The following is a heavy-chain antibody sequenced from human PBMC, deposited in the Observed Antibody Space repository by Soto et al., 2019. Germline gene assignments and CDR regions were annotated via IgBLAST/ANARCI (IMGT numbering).Heavy chain of an antibody. CDR1: GFTFSSYG. Sequence: PGGSLRLSCAASGFTFSSYGMHWVRQAPGKGLEWVAVIWYDGSNKYYADSVKGRFTISRDNSKNTLYLQMNSLRAEDTAVYYCARDYYDSSGYSLFDYWGQGNLVTFSS. J-gene: IGHJ4*02. CDR2: IWYDGSNK. V-gene: IGHV3-33*01. CDR3: ARDYYDSSGYSLFDY. D-gene: IGHD3-22*01.